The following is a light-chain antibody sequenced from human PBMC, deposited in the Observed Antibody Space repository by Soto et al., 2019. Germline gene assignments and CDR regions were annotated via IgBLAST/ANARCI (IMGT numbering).Light chain of an antibody. CDR1: QSVSSN. CDR3: HQYNNWPPWT. V-gene: IGKV3-15*01. Sequence: ERVMTQSPATLSVSPGERATLSCRASQSVSSNLASYQQKPGQSPRLLIYGASTRATGIPARFSGSGSGTEFTLTISSLQSEDYAVYYCHQYNNWPPWTFGQGTKVNIK. J-gene: IGKJ1*01. CDR2: GAS.